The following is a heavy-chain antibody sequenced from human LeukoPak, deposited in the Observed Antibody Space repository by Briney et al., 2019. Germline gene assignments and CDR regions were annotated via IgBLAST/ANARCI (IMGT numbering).Heavy chain of an antibody. V-gene: IGHV3-21*01. Sequence: PGGSLRLSCAASGFTVSSTYMSWVRQAPGKGLEWVSSISSSSSYIYYADSVKGRFTISRDNAKNSLYLQMNSLRAEDTAVYYCARDPGIPNYWGQGTLVTVSS. CDR1: GFTVSSTY. J-gene: IGHJ4*02. CDR3: ARDPGIPNY. CDR2: ISSSSSYI. D-gene: IGHD6-13*01.